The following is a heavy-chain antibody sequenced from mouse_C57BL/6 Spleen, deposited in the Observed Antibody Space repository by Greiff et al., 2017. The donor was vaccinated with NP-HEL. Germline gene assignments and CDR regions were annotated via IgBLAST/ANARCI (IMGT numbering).Heavy chain of an antibody. CDR3: ARHEDNDGSSYGGFDY. Sequence: VQLQQSGAELVKPGASVKLSCKASGYTFTEYTIHWVKPWSGQGPEWIGWFYPGSGSIKYNEKFKDKATLTADKSSSTVYMELSRLTSEDSAVYFCARHEDNDGSSYGGFDYWGQGTTLTVSS. V-gene: IGHV1-62-2*01. D-gene: IGHD1-1*01. J-gene: IGHJ2*01. CDR2: FYPGSGSI. CDR1: GYTFTEYT.